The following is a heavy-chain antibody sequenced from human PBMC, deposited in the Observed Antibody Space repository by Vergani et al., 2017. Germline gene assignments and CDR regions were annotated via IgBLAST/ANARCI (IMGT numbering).Heavy chain of an antibody. J-gene: IGHJ3*02. V-gene: IGHV3-73*01. Sequence: EVQLVESGGGLVQPGGSLKLSCAASGFTFSGSAMHWVRPASGKGLEWVGRSRSKANSYATAYAASVKGRLTISRDDSKNPAYLQMNSLKTEDTAVSYCAAGGYSYGYGAFDIWGQGTMVTVSS. CDR1: GFTFSGSA. D-gene: IGHD5-18*01. CDR2: SRSKANSYAT. CDR3: AAGGYSYGYGAFDI.